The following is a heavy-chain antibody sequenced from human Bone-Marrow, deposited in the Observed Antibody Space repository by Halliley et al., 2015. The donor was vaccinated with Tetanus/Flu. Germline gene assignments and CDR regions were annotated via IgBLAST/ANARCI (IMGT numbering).Heavy chain of an antibody. Sequence: SLRLSCAASGFTFTTYSMNWVRQAPGKGLEWLSSISSRDTYINYADSAKGRFTISRDSAKNSLYLQVNSLRAEDTAVYYCARLGFGDFSGNSSFCMDVWVQGTTGPVSS. D-gene: IGHD3-10*01. CDR3: ARLGFGDFSGNSSFCMDV. CDR2: ISSRDTYI. V-gene: IGHV3-21*01. CDR1: GFTFTTYS. J-gene: IGHJ6*02.